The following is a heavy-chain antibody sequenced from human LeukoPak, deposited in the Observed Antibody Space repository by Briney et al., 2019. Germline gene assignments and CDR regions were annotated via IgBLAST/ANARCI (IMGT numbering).Heavy chain of an antibody. D-gene: IGHD2-21*02. CDR2: IYHSGST. CDR3: ARGCGGDCYSFDY. Sequence: PSQTLSLTCAVSGGSISSGGYSWSWIRQPPGKGMEWIGYIYHSGSTYYNPSLKSRVTISVDRSKNQFSLKLSSVTVADTAVYYCARGCGGDCYSFDYWGQGTLVTVSS. V-gene: IGHV4-30-2*01. CDR1: GGSISSGGYS. J-gene: IGHJ4*02.